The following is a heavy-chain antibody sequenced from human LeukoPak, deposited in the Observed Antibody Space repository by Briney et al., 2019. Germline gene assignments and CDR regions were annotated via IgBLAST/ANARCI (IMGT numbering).Heavy chain of an antibody. Sequence: PGGSLRLSCAASGFTFSSYGMHWVRQAPGKGLEWVALISYDGSNKYYADSVKGRFTISRDNSKNTLYLQMNSLRAEDTAVYYCAKDSGSYEGGNWFDPWGQGTLVTVSS. CDR2: ISYDGSNK. V-gene: IGHV3-30*18. D-gene: IGHD1-26*01. J-gene: IGHJ5*02. CDR1: GFTFSSYG. CDR3: AKDSGSYEGGNWFDP.